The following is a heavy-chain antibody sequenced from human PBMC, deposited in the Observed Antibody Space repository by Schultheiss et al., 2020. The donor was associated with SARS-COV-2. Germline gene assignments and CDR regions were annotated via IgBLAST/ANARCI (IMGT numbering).Heavy chain of an antibody. CDR1: GYSFTSYW. CDR3: ARLIVVVPAAAGYYMDV. V-gene: IGHV5-51*01. J-gene: IGHJ6*03. Sequence: GGSLRLSCKGSGYSFTSYWISWVRQLPGKGLEWMGIIYPGDSDTRYSPSFQGQVTISADKSISTAYLQWSSLKASDTAMYYCARLIVVVPAAAGYYMDVWGKGTTVTVSS. D-gene: IGHD2-2*01. CDR2: IYPGDSDT.